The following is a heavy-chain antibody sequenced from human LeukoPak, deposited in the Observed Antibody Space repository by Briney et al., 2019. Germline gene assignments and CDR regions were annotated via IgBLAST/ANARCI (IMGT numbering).Heavy chain of an antibody. D-gene: IGHD6-19*01. CDR2: INHSGST. Sequence: SETLSLTCAVYGGSFSGYYWSWIRQPPGKGLEWIGEINHSGSTNYNPSLKSRVTISVDTSKNQFSLKLSSVTAADTAVYYCARGSMAGYFDYWGQGTLVTVSS. CDR1: GGSFSGYY. J-gene: IGHJ4*02. CDR3: ARGSMAGYFDY. V-gene: IGHV4-34*01.